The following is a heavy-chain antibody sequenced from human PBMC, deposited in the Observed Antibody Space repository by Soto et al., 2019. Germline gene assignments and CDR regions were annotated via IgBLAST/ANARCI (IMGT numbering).Heavy chain of an antibody. Sequence: SQTLSLTCAISGDNVSSNSAAWNWIRQSPSRGLEWLGRTYYRSKWYNDYAVSVKSRITINPDTSKNQFSLHLNSVAPEDTAVYYCALEGGGSTWYLSGDRYYFYGMDVWGQGTPVTVSS. CDR1: GDNVSSNSAA. D-gene: IGHD6-13*01. V-gene: IGHV6-1*01. CDR3: ALEGGGSTWYLSGDRYYFYGMDV. CDR2: TYYRSKWYN. J-gene: IGHJ6*02.